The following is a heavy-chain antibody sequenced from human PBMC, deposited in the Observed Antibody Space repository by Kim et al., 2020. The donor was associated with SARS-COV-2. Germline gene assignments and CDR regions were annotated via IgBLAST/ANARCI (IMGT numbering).Heavy chain of an antibody. J-gene: IGHJ4*02. Sequence: ERNYVASVRGRFTISRDNAQNSLSLPMNSLRAEDTAVYYCSTVGDYPPIGAWGQGTLVTVSS. V-gene: IGHV3-7*01. CDR3: STVGDYPPIGA. CDR2: ER. D-gene: IGHD4-17*01.